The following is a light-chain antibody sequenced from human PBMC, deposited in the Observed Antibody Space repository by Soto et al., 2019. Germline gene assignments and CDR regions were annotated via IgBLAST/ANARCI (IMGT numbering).Light chain of an antibody. J-gene: IGLJ3*02. CDR3: STWDASLSGRV. CDR1: SSNIGNNF. Sequence: QPVLTQPPSASGTPGQKVTISCSGASSNIGNNFVSWYQQVPGTAPKLLIYSDDQRPSGVPDRVSGSKSGTSASLAISGLRSEDVADYYCSTWDASLSGRVFGGGTKLTVL. V-gene: IGLV1-47*02. CDR2: SDD.